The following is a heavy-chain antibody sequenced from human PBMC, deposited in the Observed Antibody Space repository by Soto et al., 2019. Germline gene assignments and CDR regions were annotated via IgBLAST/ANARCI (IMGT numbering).Heavy chain of an antibody. V-gene: IGHV3-21*02. Sequence: EVQLVESGGGLVKPGGSLRLSCAASGFTFSRYGMNWLRQAPGKGLEWVASISSSTSYVYYADSVKGRFSTSRDNAKNILYLEMYGLRXEDTAVYYCARDPSEGRVGNWFEX. J-gene: IGHJ5*01. CDR1: GFTFSRYG. D-gene: IGHD2-2*01. CDR3: ARDPSEGRVGNWFEX. CDR2: ISSSTSYV.